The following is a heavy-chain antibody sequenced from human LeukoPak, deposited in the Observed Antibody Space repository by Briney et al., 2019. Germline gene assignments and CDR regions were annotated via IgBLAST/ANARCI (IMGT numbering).Heavy chain of an antibody. V-gene: IGHV4-34*01. CDR1: GGSFSGYY. Sequence: SETLSLTCAVYGGSFSGYYWSWIRQPPGKGLEWIGEINHSGSANYNPSLKSRVTISVDTSKNQFSLKLSSVTAADTAVYYCARGGGSYDFDYWGQGTLVTVSS. J-gene: IGHJ4*02. D-gene: IGHD1-26*01. CDR2: INHSGSA. CDR3: ARGGGSYDFDY.